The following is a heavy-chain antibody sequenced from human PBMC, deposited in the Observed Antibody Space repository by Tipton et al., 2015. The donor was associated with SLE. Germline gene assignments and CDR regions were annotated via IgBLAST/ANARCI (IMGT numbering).Heavy chain of an antibody. CDR1: GFSFDDYA. J-gene: IGHJ4*02. CDR3: ARDLLGLLYYFDY. V-gene: IGHV3-48*01. D-gene: IGHD2-21*01. Sequence: SLRLSCAASGFSFDDYAMHWVRQAPGKGLEWVSYISSSGSTIYYADSVKGRFTISRDNSKNTLYLQMNSLRAEDTAVYYCARDLLGLLYYFDYWGQGTLVTVSS. CDR2: ISSSGSTI.